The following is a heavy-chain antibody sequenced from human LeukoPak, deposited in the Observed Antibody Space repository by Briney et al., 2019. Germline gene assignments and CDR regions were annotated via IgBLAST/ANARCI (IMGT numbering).Heavy chain of an antibody. Sequence: GASVKVSCKASGYTFTSYAMNWVRQAPGQGLEWMGWINTNTGNPTYAQGFTGRFVFSLDTSVSTAYLQISSLKAEDTAVYYCARSGYYDILTEDAFDIWGQGTMVTVSS. J-gene: IGHJ3*02. CDR3: ARSGYYDILTEDAFDI. D-gene: IGHD3-9*01. CDR2: INTNTGNP. CDR1: GYTFTSYA. V-gene: IGHV7-4-1*02.